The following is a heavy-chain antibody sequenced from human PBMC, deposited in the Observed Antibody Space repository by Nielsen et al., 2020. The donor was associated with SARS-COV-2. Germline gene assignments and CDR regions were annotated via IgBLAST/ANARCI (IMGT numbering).Heavy chain of an antibody. V-gene: IGHV1-18*04. J-gene: IGHJ5*02. CDR3: ARGDGSSWFAN. Sequence: ASVKVSCKASGYTFTTYGIGWVRQASGQGLEWMGWISRNNGKTQYAQKFQGRVTMTTDTSTTTAYMELRSLRSDDTAVYYCARGDGSSWFANWGQGTPVTVSS. D-gene: IGHD6-13*01. CDR1: GYTFTTYG. CDR2: ISRNNGKT.